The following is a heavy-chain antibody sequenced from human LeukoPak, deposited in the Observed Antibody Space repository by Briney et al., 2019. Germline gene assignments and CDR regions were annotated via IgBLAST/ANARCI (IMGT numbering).Heavy chain of an antibody. V-gene: IGHV3-30*04. CDR1: GFTSSIYS. Sequence: GGSLRLSCTTTGFTSSIYSMHWVRQAPGKGLEWVAVMSYDGVDEYYADSVKGRFTISRDNSKNTLYLQMNSLRAEDTAVYYCAKGQLELGPYYFDYWGQGTLVTVSS. J-gene: IGHJ4*02. CDR3: AKGQLELGPYYFDY. D-gene: IGHD1-1*01. CDR2: MSYDGVDE.